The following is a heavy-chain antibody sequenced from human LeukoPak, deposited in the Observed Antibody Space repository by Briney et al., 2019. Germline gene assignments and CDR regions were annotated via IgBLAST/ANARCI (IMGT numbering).Heavy chain of an antibody. Sequence: SETLSLTCAVYGGSFSGYYWSWIRQPPGKGLEWIGEINHSGSTNYNPSLKSRVTISVDTSKNQFSLKLGSVTAADTAVYYCARGFQEMATTHFFDYWGQGTLVTVSS. CDR1: GGSFSGYY. D-gene: IGHD5-24*01. J-gene: IGHJ4*02. CDR3: ARGFQEMATTHFFDY. CDR2: INHSGST. V-gene: IGHV4-34*01.